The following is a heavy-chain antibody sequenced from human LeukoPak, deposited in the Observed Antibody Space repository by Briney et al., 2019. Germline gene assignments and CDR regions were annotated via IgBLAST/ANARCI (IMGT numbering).Heavy chain of an antibody. D-gene: IGHD3-10*01. J-gene: IGHJ6*04. V-gene: IGHV3-33*01. Sequence: GGSLRLSCAASGFTFSSYGMHWVRQAPGKGLEWVAVIWYDGSSKYYADSVKGRFTISRDNSKNTLYLQMNSLRAEDTAVYYCARDMRAMVRGVIVYYGMDVWGKGTTVTVSS. CDR3: ARDMRAMVRGVIVYYGMDV. CDR2: IWYDGSSK. CDR1: GFTFSSYG.